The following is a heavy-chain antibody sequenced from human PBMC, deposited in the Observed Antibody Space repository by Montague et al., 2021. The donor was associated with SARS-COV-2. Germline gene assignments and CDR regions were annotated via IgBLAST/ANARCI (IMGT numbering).Heavy chain of an antibody. D-gene: IGHD3-22*01. CDR2: MSYDGSNK. CDR1: GFTFSSYA. CDR3: ARSMMVVAGYFDL. Sequence: SRRLSCAASGFTFSSYAMYWVRQAPGKGLEWVAVMSYDGSNKYYADSVKGRFIISRDNSKNTLYLQMNSLRAEDTAVYYCARSMMVVAGYFDLWGRGTLVTVSS. V-gene: IGHV3-30*14. J-gene: IGHJ2*01.